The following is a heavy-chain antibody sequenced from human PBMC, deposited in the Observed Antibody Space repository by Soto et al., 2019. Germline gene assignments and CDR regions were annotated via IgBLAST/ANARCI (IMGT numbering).Heavy chain of an antibody. V-gene: IGHV1-8*01. Sequence: QVQLVQSGAEVKKPGASVKVSCKASGYTFTSYDINWVRQATGQGLEWMGWMNPNSGNTGYAQNFQGRVTLTTTPSIITAYMQPSSLRSEVTALYYCVWEKVGAVDYWGQGTLVTVSS. CDR1: GYTFTSYD. CDR2: MNPNSGNT. D-gene: IGHD1-26*01. J-gene: IGHJ4*02. CDR3: VWEKVGAVDY.